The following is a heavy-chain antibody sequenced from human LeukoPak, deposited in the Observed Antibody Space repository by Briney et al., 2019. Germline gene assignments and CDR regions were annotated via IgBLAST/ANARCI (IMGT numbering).Heavy chain of an antibody. Sequence: ASVKVSCKASGGTFSSYAISWVRQAPGQGLEWMGGIIPIFGTANYAQKFQGRVTITADKSTSTAYMELSSLRSEDTAVYYCARDRVSGSGSIDYWGQGTLVTVSS. CDR1: GGTFSSYA. D-gene: IGHD3-10*01. CDR3: ARDRVSGSGSIDY. V-gene: IGHV1-69*06. CDR2: IIPIFGTA. J-gene: IGHJ4*02.